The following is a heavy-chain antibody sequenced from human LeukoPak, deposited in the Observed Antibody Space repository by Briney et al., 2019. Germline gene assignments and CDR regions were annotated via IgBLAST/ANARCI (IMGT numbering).Heavy chain of an antibody. CDR2: INAANGNT. J-gene: IGHJ4*02. V-gene: IGHV1-3*01. CDR1: GYIFTKYG. D-gene: IGHD5-18*01. CDR3: ARRGAYSHGDLPAIDY. Sequence: ASVKVSCKASGYIFTKYGMDWVRQAPGQGLEWMGWINAANGNTNYSQKFRGRVTITRDTSASTAYLELIGLRSEDTAVYFCARRGAYSHGDLPAIDYWGQGTLVTVSS.